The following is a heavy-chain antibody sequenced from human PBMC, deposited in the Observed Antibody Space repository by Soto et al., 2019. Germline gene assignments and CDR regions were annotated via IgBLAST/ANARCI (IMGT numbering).Heavy chain of an antibody. V-gene: IGHV3-33*01. J-gene: IGHJ4*02. CDR1: GFTFSSYG. D-gene: IGHD4-17*01. CDR3: ARTPYGDYAPYYFDY. CDR2: IWYDGSNK. Sequence: ALRLSCAASGFTFSSYGMHWVRQAPGKGLEWVAVIWYDGSNKYYADSVKGRFTISRDNSKNTLYLQMNSLRAEDTAVYYCARTPYGDYAPYYFDYWGQGTLVTVSS.